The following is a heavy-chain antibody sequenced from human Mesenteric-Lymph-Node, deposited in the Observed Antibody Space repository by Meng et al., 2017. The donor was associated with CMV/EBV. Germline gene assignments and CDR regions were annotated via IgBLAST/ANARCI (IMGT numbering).Heavy chain of an antibody. Sequence: GESLKISCAASGFTFSSYEMNWVRQAPGKGLEWISYIDGSANDIHYADSVKGRFTVSRDNARNSLFLQMSSLRAEDSAVYYCVRDGRAGIRGTYRRFDFWGQGTLVTVSS. D-gene: IGHD3-3*02. CDR2: IDGSANDI. CDR1: GFTFSSYE. J-gene: IGHJ4*02. CDR3: VRDGRAGIRGTYRRFDF. V-gene: IGHV3-48*03.